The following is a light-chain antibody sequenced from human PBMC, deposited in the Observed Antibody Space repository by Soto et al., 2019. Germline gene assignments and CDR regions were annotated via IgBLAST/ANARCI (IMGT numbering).Light chain of an antibody. CDR1: QSISDT. CDR2: GAS. V-gene: IGKV3-15*01. Sequence: ETVMTQSPATLSVSPGGRATLSCRASQSISDTLAWYQQKPGQAPRLLIHGASTRATGFPARFSGSGSGTEFTLTITSLQSEDFAVYYCQQYHNWPPGLTFGGGTKVDIK. J-gene: IGKJ4*01. CDR3: QQYHNWPPGLT.